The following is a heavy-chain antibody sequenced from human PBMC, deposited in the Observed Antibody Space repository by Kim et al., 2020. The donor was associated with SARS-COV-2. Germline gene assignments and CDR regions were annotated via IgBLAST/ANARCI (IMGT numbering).Heavy chain of an antibody. CDR1: GGSFSGYY. J-gene: IGHJ4*02. CDR2: INHSGST. Sequence: SETLSLTCAVYGGSFSGYYWSWIRQPPGKGLEWIGEINHSGSTNYNPSLKSRVTISVDTSKNQFSLKLSSVTAADTAVYYCARGRTYYEFWSGYYKYYFDYWGERAPVSASS. V-gene: IGHV4-34*01. D-gene: IGHD3-3*01. CDR3: ARGRTYYEFWSGYYKYYFDY.